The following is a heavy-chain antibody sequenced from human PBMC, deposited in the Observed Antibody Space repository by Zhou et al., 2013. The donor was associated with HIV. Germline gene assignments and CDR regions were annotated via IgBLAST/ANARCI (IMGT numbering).Heavy chain of an antibody. Sequence: QVQLVQSGAEVKKPGASVRVSCQASGYIFSNYDINWVRQVPGQGLEWMGWMNPDNGNTAFAQKFQGRVTMTRNTSISTAYMELRSLRFDDAAVYYCARGLTGPMMTGALRYWGQGTLVAVSP. CDR1: GYIFSNYD. V-gene: IGHV1-8*01. D-gene: IGHD3-9*01. CDR3: ARGLTGPMMTGALRY. J-gene: IGHJ4*02. CDR2: MNPDNGNT.